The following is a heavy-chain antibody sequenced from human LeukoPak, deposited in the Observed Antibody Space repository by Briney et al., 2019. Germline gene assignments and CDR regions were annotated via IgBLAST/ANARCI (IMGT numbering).Heavy chain of an antibody. V-gene: IGHV3-23*01. CDR3: ARDLITIFGVVTPNTFDY. J-gene: IGHJ4*02. CDR2: ISESGGTT. Sequence: GGSLRLSCAASGFTFSSYVMSWVRQAPGKGLEWVSVISESGGTTYYADSVRGRFTISRDNSKNTLYLQVNSLRAEDTAVYYCARDLITIFGVVTPNTFDYWGQGTLVTVSS. CDR1: GFTFSSYV. D-gene: IGHD3-3*01.